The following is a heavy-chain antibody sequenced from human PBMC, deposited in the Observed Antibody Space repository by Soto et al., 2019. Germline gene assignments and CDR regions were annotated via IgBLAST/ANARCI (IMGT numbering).Heavy chain of an antibody. CDR2: ISHDGSNK. CDR3: AKQYFQH. Sequence: QVQLVESGGGVVQPGRSLRLSCAASGFTFSSYGMHWVRQAPGKGLEWVAVISHDGSNKYYADSVKGRFTISRDNSKNTLYLPMNRLRAEDTAVYHCAKQYFQHWGQGTLVTVST. V-gene: IGHV3-30*18. J-gene: IGHJ1*01. CDR1: GFTFSSYG.